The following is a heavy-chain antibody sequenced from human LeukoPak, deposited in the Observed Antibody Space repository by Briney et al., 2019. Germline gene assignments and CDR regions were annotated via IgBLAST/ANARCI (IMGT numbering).Heavy chain of an antibody. Sequence: PSETLSLTCAVYGGSFSGYYWSWIRQPPGKGLEWIGEINHSGSTNYNPSLKSRVTISVDTSKNQFSLKLSSVTAADTAVYYCARDRQGIAVAAPDYWGQGTLVTVSS. CDR2: INHSGST. J-gene: IGHJ4*02. D-gene: IGHD6-19*01. V-gene: IGHV4-34*01. CDR3: ARDRQGIAVAAPDY. CDR1: GGSFSGYY.